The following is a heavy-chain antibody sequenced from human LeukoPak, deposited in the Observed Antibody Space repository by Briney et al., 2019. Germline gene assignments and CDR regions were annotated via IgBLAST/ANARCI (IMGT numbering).Heavy chain of an antibody. CDR2: INQDGSEK. CDR3: AGDRVNYFDY. D-gene: IGHD3-10*01. Sequence: GGSLRLSCAASGFTFSTYWMSWVRQAPGKGLEWVANINQDGSEKSYVDSVKGRFTISRDNAKKSLYLQMNSLRAEDTAVYYCAGDRVNYFDYWGQGTLVTVSS. V-gene: IGHV3-7*01. J-gene: IGHJ4*02. CDR1: GFTFSTYW.